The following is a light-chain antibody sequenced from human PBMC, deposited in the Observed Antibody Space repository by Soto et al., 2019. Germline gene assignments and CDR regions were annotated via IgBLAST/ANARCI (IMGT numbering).Light chain of an antibody. Sequence: LTQPPSASGSPGQSVTISCTGTHRGDGGYNYVSWYQQHPGTAPKLMIYDVTKRPSGVPDRFSGSKSGNTASLTVSGLLAEDEADYYCSSYAGTHIVFGTGTKVTVL. CDR2: DVT. J-gene: IGLJ1*01. V-gene: IGLV2-8*01. CDR1: HRGDGGYNY. CDR3: SSYAGTHIV.